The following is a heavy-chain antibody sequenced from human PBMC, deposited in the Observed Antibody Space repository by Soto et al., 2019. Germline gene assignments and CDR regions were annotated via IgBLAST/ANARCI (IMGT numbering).Heavy chain of an antibody. Sequence: PLETLSLTCAVSGGSISSGDYSWNWIRQPPGKGLEWIGYIYYGGSTYYNPSLQSRVTMSVDRSRNQFSLKLNSVTAADTAVYYCARVRREYDNSGPVDYWGQGTLVTVSS. V-gene: IGHV4-30-2*01. CDR2: IYYGGST. D-gene: IGHD3-22*01. CDR1: GGSISSGDYS. J-gene: IGHJ4*02. CDR3: ARVRREYDNSGPVDY.